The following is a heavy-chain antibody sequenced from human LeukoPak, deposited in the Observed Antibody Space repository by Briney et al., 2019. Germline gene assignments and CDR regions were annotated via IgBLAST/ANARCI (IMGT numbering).Heavy chain of an antibody. J-gene: IGHJ4*02. V-gene: IGHV3-23*01. Sequence: GGSLRLSCAASGLTFSNYAMTWVRQAPGKGLEWVSAISGSDGSTYYPDSVTGRFTISRDNSKNTLYLQMTSLRTDDTAVYYCAKDGYDFWSAYQIGVWGQGTLVAVSS. D-gene: IGHD3-3*01. CDR1: GLTFSNYA. CDR2: ISGSDGST. CDR3: AKDGYDFWSAYQIGV.